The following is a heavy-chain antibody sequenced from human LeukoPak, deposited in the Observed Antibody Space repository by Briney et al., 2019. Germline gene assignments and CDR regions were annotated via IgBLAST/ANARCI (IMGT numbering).Heavy chain of an antibody. CDR3: ARSNQADDY. CDR1: GFTFSSYW. Sequence: GGSLRLSCAVSGFTFSSYWMHWVRQVPGKGLVWVARINPGGSSITYADSVKGRFTISGDNAKNTLYLQMDSLRAEDTGVYYCARSNQADDYWGQGTLVTVSS. D-gene: IGHD1-14*01. J-gene: IGHJ4*02. V-gene: IGHV3-74*01. CDR2: INPGGSSI.